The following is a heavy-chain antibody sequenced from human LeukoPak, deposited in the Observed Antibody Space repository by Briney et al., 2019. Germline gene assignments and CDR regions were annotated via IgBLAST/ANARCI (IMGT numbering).Heavy chain of an antibody. CDR3: TTKTERGSRSSKDWYFDL. CDR1: GFTFSNAW. CDR2: IKSKTDGGTI. V-gene: IGHV3-15*01. J-gene: IGHJ2*01. D-gene: IGHD2-15*01. Sequence: GGSLRLSCAASGFTFSNAWMSWVRQAPGKGLEWVGRIKSKTDGGTIDYAAPVKGRFTISRDDSKNTLYLQMNSLKTEDTAVYYCTTKTERGSRSSKDWYFDLWGRGTLVTVSS.